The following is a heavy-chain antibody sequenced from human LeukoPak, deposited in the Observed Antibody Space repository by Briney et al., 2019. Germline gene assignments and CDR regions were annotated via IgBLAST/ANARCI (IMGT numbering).Heavy chain of an antibody. V-gene: IGHV3-74*01. Sequence: WXXXXRHAXGKXLVWVSRINNDGSDTIYADSVKGRFAMSRDNAKNTVFLQMSGLRAEDTAVYYCARGGFSHAFDVWGQGTTVTVSS. D-gene: IGHD2/OR15-2a*01. CDR2: INNDGSDT. CDR3: ARGGFSHAFDV. J-gene: IGHJ3*01. CDR1: W.